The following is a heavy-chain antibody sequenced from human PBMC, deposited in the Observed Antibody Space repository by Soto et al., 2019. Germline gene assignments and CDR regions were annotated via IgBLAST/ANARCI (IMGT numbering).Heavy chain of an antibody. J-gene: IGHJ4*02. V-gene: IGHV1-3*01. CDR1: GYTFTSYA. Sequence: ASVKVSCKASGYTFTSYAMHWVRQAPGQRLEWMGWINAGNGNTKYSQKFQGRVTITRDTSASTACMELSSLRSEDTAVYYCARDLSNWNYWGFDYWGQGTLVTVSS. CDR2: INAGNGNT. D-gene: IGHD1-7*01. CDR3: ARDLSNWNYWGFDY.